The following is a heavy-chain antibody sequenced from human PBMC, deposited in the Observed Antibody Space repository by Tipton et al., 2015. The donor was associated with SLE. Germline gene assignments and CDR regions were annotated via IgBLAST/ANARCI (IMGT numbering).Heavy chain of an antibody. D-gene: IGHD6-19*01. J-gene: IGHJ2*01. V-gene: IGHV4-31*03. CDR3: ARGPTEKQWLRWYFDL. CDR2: IFYTGTT. Sequence: LRLSCSVSGDSISCADCYWSWIRHYPGRGLDWLGYIFYTGTTYYNPSLGSRITMSADTSKNQVSLKLTSVTAADTAVYYCARGPTEKQWLRWYFDLWGRGTLVTVSS. CDR1: GDSISCADCY.